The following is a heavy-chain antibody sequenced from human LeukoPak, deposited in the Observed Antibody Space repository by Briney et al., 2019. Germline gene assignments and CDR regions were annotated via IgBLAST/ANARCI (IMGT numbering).Heavy chain of an antibody. CDR2: IIPILGIA. CDR1: GGTFSSYA. D-gene: IGHD3-10*01. Sequence: GASVKVSCKASGGTFSSYAISWVRQAPGQGLEWMGRIIPILGIANYAQKFQGRVTITADKSMSTAYMELSSLRSEDTAVYYCARYGSGSPVRASYYYGMDVWGQGTTVTVSS. J-gene: IGHJ6*02. V-gene: IGHV1-69*04. CDR3: ARYGSGSPVRASYYYGMDV.